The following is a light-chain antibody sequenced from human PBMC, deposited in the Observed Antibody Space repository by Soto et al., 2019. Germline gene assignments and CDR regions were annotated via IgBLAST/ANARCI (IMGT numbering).Light chain of an antibody. CDR1: QDISDF. Sequence: DIQMTQSPSAMSASVGDRVTITCRASQDISDFLAWFQQKPGEVPKRLIYAASSLESGVPSRFSGSGSGTEFTLTISSMQPEDFATYYCLQTNRYPWTFGQGTKVEIK. J-gene: IGKJ1*01. CDR2: AAS. CDR3: LQTNRYPWT. V-gene: IGKV1-17*03.